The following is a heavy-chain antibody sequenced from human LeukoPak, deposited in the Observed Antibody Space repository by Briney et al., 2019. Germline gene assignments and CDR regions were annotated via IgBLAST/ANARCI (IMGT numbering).Heavy chain of an antibody. CDR2: IYYRGNT. J-gene: IGHJ4*02. Sequence: SETLSLTRTVSGGSISGHYWSWIRQPPGKGLEWIGYIYYRGNTNYNPSLKSRLTISVDTSKNQFSLKLSSVTAADTAVYYCARGDSSGYYYAVYFDYWGQGTLVTVSS. V-gene: IGHV4-59*11. CDR3: ARGDSSGYYYAVYFDY. CDR1: GGSISGHY. D-gene: IGHD3-22*01.